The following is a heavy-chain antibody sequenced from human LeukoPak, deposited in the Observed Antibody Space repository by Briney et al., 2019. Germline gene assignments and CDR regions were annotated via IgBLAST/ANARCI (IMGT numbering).Heavy chain of an antibody. D-gene: IGHD1-26*01. CDR3: ARYTSNVVGRRHYFDY. V-gene: IGHV3-11*04. CDR2: ISRSGSTK. Sequence: GGSLRLSCAASGFTFSDYNMRWIRQAPGKGLEWVPSISRSGSTKYYADSVKGRFTISGDNAKNSLYLQMNSLRAEDTAVYYCARYTSNVVGRRHYFDYWGQGTLVTVSS. CDR1: GFTFSDYN. J-gene: IGHJ4*02.